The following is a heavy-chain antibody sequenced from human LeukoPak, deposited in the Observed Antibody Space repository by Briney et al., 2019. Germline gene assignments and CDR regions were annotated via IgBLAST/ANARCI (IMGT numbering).Heavy chain of an antibody. J-gene: IGHJ3*02. Sequence: GGSLILSCATSGFTFSNFDLHWVRQATGEGLEWVSAIGTAGDTYYPDSVKGRFTISRDNAKNSFYLQMNNLRAGDTAVYYCSRGGAPAGYAYDIWGHGTVVTVSS. V-gene: IGHV3-13*01. CDR2: IGTAGDT. CDR1: GFTFSNFD. D-gene: IGHD6-13*01. CDR3: SRGGAPAGYAYDI.